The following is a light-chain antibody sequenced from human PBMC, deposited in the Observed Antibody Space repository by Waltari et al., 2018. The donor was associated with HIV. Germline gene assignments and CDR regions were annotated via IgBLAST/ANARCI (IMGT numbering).Light chain of an antibody. J-gene: IGLJ2*01. CDR3: SSYGGVASYLI. V-gene: IGLV2-11*01. CDR1: SSDIGAYDY. CDR2: DVN. Sequence: HSALTQPRSVSGSPGQSVTISCTGTSSDIGAYDYVSWFQKFPGRAPKLLIFDVNKRPSGVPDRFSGFKSGDTASLTSSGLQPDDESDYFCSSYGGVASYLIFGGGTTLTVL.